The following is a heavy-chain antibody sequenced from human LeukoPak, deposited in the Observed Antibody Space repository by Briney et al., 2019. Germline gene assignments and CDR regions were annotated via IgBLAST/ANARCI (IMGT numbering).Heavy chain of an antibody. Sequence: GGSLRLSCAASGFTFSGYSMNWVRQAPGKGLEWVSSISSSSSYIYYADSVKGRFTISRDNAKNSLYLQMNSLRAEDTAVYYCAINPRYNWNDGADYWGQGTLVTVSS. CDR1: GFTFSGYS. CDR3: AINPRYNWNDGADY. D-gene: IGHD1-20*01. V-gene: IGHV3-21*01. CDR2: ISSSSSYI. J-gene: IGHJ4*02.